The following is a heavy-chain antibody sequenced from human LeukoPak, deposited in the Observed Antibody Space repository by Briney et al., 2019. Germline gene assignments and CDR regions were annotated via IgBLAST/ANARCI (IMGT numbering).Heavy chain of an antibody. D-gene: IGHD4-23*01. J-gene: IGHJ3*02. Sequence: SETLSLTCTVSGGSISTYYWSWILQPPGKGLEWIGCVYYSGSTNYNPSLKSRGTMSVDTSKNQFSLKLSSVTAADTAVYYCARGSITVVPAFDIWGQGTMVTVSS. CDR1: GGSISTYY. CDR3: ARGSITVVPAFDI. CDR2: VYYSGST. V-gene: IGHV4-59*12.